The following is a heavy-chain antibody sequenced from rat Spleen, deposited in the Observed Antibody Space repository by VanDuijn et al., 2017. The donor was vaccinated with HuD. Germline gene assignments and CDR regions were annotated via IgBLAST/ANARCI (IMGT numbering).Heavy chain of an antibody. CDR3: AKDRYGSYMGVMDA. J-gene: IGHJ4*01. CDR2: INIDGGGT. CDR1: GFTFSDYY. V-gene: IGHV5-22*01. D-gene: IGHD1-2*01. Sequence: EVQLVESGGDLVQPGRSMKLSCVASGFTFSDYYMAWVRQAPKKGLEWISSINIDGGGTYYSDSVKGRFTASRDNAENTVYLQMNSLRSEDTATYYCAKDRYGSYMGVMDAWGQGASVTVSS.